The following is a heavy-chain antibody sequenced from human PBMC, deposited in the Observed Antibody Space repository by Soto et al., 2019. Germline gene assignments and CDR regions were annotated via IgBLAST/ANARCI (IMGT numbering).Heavy chain of an antibody. V-gene: IGHV3-11*01. CDR1: GFTFSDHY. J-gene: IGHJ4*02. D-gene: IGHD3-22*01. Sequence: GGSLRRSCAASGFTFSDHYMSWIRQAPGKGLEWVSYISSSGDIIYYADSVKGRFTISRDNAKNSLYLQMNSLRAEDTAVYYCARDLGYYDSSGYFDYLRQATLVSVSS. CDR3: ARDLGYYDSSGYFDY. CDR2: ISSSGDII.